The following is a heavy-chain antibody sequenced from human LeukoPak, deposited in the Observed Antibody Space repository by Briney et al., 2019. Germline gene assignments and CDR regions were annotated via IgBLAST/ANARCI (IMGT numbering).Heavy chain of an antibody. V-gene: IGHV3-23*01. D-gene: IGHD3-22*01. CDR1: GFTFSRNA. J-gene: IGHJ4*02. Sequence: GGSLRLSCAASGFTFSRNAMNWVRQAPGKGLEWVAAISGNGLGTYYADSVKGRFNISRDNSRNTPYLQMNSLRIEGTAFYYCAKDANYLRSSGYLVPIDFWGQGTLVTVSS. CDR2: ISGNGLGT. CDR3: AKDANYLRSSGYLVPIDF.